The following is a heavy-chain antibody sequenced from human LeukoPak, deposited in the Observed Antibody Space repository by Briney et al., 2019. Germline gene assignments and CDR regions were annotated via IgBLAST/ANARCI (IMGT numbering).Heavy chain of an antibody. J-gene: IGHJ4*02. CDR2: ISYDGSNK. Sequence: PGGSLRLSCAASGFTFSSYAMHWVRQAPGKGLEWVAVISYDGSNKYYADSVKGRFTISRDNSKNTLYLQMNSLRAEDTAVYYCASSLQVGAAFDYWGQGTLVTVTS. CDR3: ASSLQVGAAFDY. V-gene: IGHV3-30-3*01. CDR1: GFTFSSYA. D-gene: IGHD1-26*01.